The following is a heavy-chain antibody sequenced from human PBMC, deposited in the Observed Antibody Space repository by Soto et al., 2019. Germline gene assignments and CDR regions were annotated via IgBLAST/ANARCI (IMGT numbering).Heavy chain of an antibody. J-gene: IGHJ6*02. CDR3: ARELGAVYYGMDV. CDR2: INPNSGGT. V-gene: IGHV1-2*02. CDR1: GYTFSGYY. Sequence: ASVRGSCKASGYTFSGYYMHWVRQAPGQGLEWMGWINPNSGGTNYAQKFQGRVTMTRDTSISTAYMELSRLRSDDTAVYYCARELGAVYYGMDVWGQGSTVTVSS.